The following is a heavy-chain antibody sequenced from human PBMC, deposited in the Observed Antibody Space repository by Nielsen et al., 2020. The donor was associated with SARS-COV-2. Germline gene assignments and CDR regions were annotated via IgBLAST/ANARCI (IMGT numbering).Heavy chain of an antibody. Sequence: GESLKISCAASGFTFSSYAMHWVHQAPGKGLEWVAVISYDGSNKYYADSVKGRFTISRDNSKNTLYLQMNSLRAEDTAVYYCARREAAGHFDYWGQGTLVTVSS. D-gene: IGHD6-13*01. J-gene: IGHJ4*02. V-gene: IGHV3-30-3*01. CDR2: ISYDGSNK. CDR3: ARREAAGHFDY. CDR1: GFTFSSYA.